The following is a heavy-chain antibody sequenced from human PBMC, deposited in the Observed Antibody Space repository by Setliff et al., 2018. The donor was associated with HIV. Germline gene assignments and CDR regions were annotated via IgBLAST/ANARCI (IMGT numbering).Heavy chain of an antibody. CDR2: ISSSGSTI. Sequence: PGGSLRLSCAASRFTFSTYSMNWVRQAPGKGLEWISYISSSGSTIFYADSVKGRFTISRDNSKNTLYLQMNSLRAEDTAVYYCTTAEIDYYYYYMDVWGKGTTVTVSS. CDR3: TTAEIDYYYYYMDV. CDR1: RFTFSTYS. J-gene: IGHJ6*03. V-gene: IGHV3-48*01.